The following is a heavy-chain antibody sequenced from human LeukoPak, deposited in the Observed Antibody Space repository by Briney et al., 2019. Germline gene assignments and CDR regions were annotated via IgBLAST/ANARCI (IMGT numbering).Heavy chain of an antibody. Sequence: ASVKVSCKASGYTFTSYGISWVRQAPGQGLEWMGRIIPILGIANYAQKFQGRVTITADKSTSTAYMELSSLRSEDTAVYYCARAVNYYDSSGYSDYWGQGTLVTVSS. V-gene: IGHV1-69*04. CDR2: IIPILGIA. CDR3: ARAVNYYDSSGYSDY. CDR1: GYTFTSYG. J-gene: IGHJ4*02. D-gene: IGHD3-22*01.